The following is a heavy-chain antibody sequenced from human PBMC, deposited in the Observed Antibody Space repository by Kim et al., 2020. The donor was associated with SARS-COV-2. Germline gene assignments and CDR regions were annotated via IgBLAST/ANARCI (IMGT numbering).Heavy chain of an antibody. D-gene: IGHD3-3*01. CDR2: IYYSGST. CDR1: GGSISSSSYY. CDR3: ARARGYDFWSGYYSGMDV. J-gene: IGHJ6*02. Sequence: SQTLSLTCTVSGGSISSSSYYWGWIRQPPGKGLEWIGNIYYSGSTYYNPSLKSRVTISVDTSKNQFSLKLSSVTAADTAVYYCARARGYDFWSGYYSGMDVWGQGTTVTVSS. V-gene: IGHV4-39*01.